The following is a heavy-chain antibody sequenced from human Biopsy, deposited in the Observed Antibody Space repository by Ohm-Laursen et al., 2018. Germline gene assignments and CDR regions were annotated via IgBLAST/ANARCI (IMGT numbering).Heavy chain of an antibody. V-gene: IGHV1-2*02. J-gene: IGHJ4*02. CDR1: GFSFTGYY. CDR3: ALQSVAQMKNFDY. Sequence: ASVKASCKASGFSFTGYYIHWVRQAPGQGLEGMGWISPKSGDTNYAHKFQGNITMTRDTSMSTAYMEMSRLRCDDTAVYYCALQSVAQMKNFDYWGQGTLVTVSS. D-gene: IGHD6-19*01. CDR2: ISPKSGDT.